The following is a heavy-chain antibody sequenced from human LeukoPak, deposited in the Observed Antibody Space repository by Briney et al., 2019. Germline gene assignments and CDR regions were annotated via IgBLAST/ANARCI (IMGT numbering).Heavy chain of an antibody. J-gene: IGHJ6*02. D-gene: IGHD1-1*01. V-gene: IGHV3-53*01. CDR2: IHSGGNI. CDR1: GLSHSEKY. Sequence: PGGSLRLPCAASGLSHSEKYMRWVRQAPGKALEWVSIIHSGGNIYYADSVKGRFTISRDNSKNTLYLQMNSLRAEDTAVYYCARDRGYAMDVWGQGTTVTVSS. CDR3: ARDRGYAMDV.